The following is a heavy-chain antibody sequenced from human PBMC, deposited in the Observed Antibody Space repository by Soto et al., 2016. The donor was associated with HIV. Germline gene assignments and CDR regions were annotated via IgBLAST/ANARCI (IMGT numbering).Heavy chain of an antibody. V-gene: IGHV3-66*01. Sequence: EVQLVESRGGLVQPGGSLRLSCAASEFTVSSNYMSWVRQAPGKGLEWVSLIYSGGRTYYADSVKGRFTISRDSSKNTLYLQMNNLRAEDTAVYYCARDAGYSSGWGFDYWGQGTLVSVSS. J-gene: IGHJ4*02. CDR3: ARDAGYSSGWGFDY. CDR2: IYSGGRT. D-gene: IGHD6-19*01. CDR1: EFTVSSNY.